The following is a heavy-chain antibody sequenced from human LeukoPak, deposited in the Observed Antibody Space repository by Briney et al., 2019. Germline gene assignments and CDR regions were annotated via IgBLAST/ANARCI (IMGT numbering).Heavy chain of an antibody. D-gene: IGHD1-26*01. V-gene: IGHV3-7*01. J-gene: IGHJ4*02. Sequence: GGSLRLSCAASGFTFSSYWMSWVRQATGKGLEWVANIKQDGSEKYYVDSVKDRFTISRDNAKNSLYLQMNSLRAEDTAVHYCARGSGSYPNWGQGTLVTVSS. CDR1: GFTFSSYW. CDR3: ARGSGSYPN. CDR2: IKQDGSEK.